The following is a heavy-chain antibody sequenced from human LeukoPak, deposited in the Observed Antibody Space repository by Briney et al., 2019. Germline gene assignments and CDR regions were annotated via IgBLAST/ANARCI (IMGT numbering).Heavy chain of an antibody. D-gene: IGHD6-13*01. CDR1: GYTFTSYG. V-gene: IGHV1-69*13. J-gene: IGHJ4*02. CDR3: ERDSSSWLHFDY. Sequence: SVKVSCKASGYTFTSYGISWVRQAPGQGLEWMGGIIPIFGTANYAQKFQGRVTITADESTSTAYMELSSLRSEDTAVYYCERDSSSWLHFDYWGQGTLVTVSS. CDR2: IIPIFGTA.